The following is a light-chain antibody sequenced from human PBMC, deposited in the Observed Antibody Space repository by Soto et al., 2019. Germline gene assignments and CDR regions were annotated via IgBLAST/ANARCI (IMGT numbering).Light chain of an antibody. V-gene: IGLV2-11*01. CDR1: SRDVGGYNY. CDR2: DVT. J-gene: IGLJ2*01. Sequence: QSALTQPRSVSGSPGQSVTISCTGTSRDVGGYNYVSWYQQHPGKAPKLLIYDVTKRPSGVPDRFSASKSDNTASLTISGLQAEDEADYYCSSYAGSNNFVVFGGGTKLTVL. CDR3: SSYAGSNNFVV.